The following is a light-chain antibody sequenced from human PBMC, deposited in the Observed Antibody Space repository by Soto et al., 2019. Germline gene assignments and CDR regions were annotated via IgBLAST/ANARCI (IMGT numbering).Light chain of an antibody. CDR3: IEQTRFAFT. CDR2: KIS. Sequence: DIVMTQTPLSSPVTLGQPASISCRSSQSLVHSDGDTYLNWLQQRTGQPTRLLIYKISKRFSGVPDRVTCSGVGTDFPLKISRVAAEDVGNYYWIEQTRFAFTFGGGTKVEIK. J-gene: IGKJ4*01. V-gene: IGKV2-24*01. CDR1: QSLVHSDGDTY.